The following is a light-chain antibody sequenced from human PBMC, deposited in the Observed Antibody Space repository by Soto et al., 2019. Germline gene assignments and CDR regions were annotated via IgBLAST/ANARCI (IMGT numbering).Light chain of an antibody. Sequence: EIVMAQSPSTLAKSPGGRATLSCRASQSVSSNLAWYQQKPGQAPRLLIYGASTRATGIPARFSGSGSGTEFTLTISSLQSEDFAVYYCPQYNNWQTFGQGTKV. V-gene: IGKV3-15*01. CDR1: QSVSSN. CDR3: PQYNNWQT. J-gene: IGKJ1*01. CDR2: GAS.